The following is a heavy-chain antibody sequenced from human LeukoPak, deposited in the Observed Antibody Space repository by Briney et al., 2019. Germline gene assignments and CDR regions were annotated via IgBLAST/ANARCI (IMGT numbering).Heavy chain of an antibody. Sequence: SETLSLTCTLSGGSISSYYWSWIRQPAGKGLEWIGRIYTSGSTNYNPSLKSRVTMSVDTSKNQFSLKLSSVTAADTAVYYCARGYYDFWSSLIDWYFDLWGRGTLVTVSS. V-gene: IGHV4-4*07. J-gene: IGHJ2*01. CDR1: GGSISSYY. CDR3: ARGYYDFWSSLIDWYFDL. D-gene: IGHD3-3*01. CDR2: IYTSGST.